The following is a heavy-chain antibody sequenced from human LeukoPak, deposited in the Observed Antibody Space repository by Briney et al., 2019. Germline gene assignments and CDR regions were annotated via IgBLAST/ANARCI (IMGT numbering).Heavy chain of an antibody. J-gene: IGHJ2*01. CDR3: ARDPEGFDL. CDR1: GYSISSGNY. CDR2: ISNSGST. V-gene: IGHV4-38-2*02. Sequence: SETLSLTCTVSGYSISSGNYWGWIRQPPGKGLEWIGSISNSGSTYYNPSLKSRVTISVDTSNNQFSLKLSSVTAADTAVYYCARDPEGFDLWGRGTLVTVSS.